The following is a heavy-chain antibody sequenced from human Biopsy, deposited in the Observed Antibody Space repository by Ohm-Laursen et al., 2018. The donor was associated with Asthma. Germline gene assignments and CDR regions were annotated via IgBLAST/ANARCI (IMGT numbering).Heavy chain of an antibody. Sequence: SLRLSCAASGFTFGDYWMSWVRQVPGKGLEWVANIKHDGTEKNHVDSLKGRFTISRDNAKNSLYLQMNSLRAEDTAVYYCARGGPELPTELDYWGPGTLVTVSS. CDR2: IKHDGTEK. CDR1: GFTFGDYW. J-gene: IGHJ4*02. CDR3: ARGGPELPTELDY. V-gene: IGHV3-7*01. D-gene: IGHD1-14*01.